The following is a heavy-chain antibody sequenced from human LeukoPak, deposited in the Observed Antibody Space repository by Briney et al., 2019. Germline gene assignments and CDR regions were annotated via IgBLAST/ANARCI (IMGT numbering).Heavy chain of an antibody. Sequence: PSGTLSLTCAVSGGSISSTNWWSWVRQPPGKGLEWIGEIYHSGNTNYNPSLKSRVTISVDKSKNQFSLKLSSVTAADTAVYYCARLASSGWSHCDYWGQGTLVTVSS. CDR2: IYHSGNT. CDR3: ARLASSGWSHCDY. V-gene: IGHV4-4*02. CDR1: GGSISSTNW. D-gene: IGHD6-19*01. J-gene: IGHJ4*02.